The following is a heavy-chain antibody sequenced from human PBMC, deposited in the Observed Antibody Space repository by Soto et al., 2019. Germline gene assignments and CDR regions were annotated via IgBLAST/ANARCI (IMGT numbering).Heavy chain of an antibody. CDR1: GYTFTSYG. CDR3: ASGKEDRGSGKNYYYYYMDV. J-gene: IGHJ6*03. D-gene: IGHD3-10*01. CDR2: ISADNGDT. Sequence: QVQLVQSGAEVKKPGASVKVSCEASGYTFTSYGISWVRQAPGQGLEWMGWISADNGDTNYAQKLQGRVTMTTDTSTGTDYMELRSLRSDDTAVYYCASGKEDRGSGKNYYYYYMDVWGKGTTVTVSS. V-gene: IGHV1-18*01.